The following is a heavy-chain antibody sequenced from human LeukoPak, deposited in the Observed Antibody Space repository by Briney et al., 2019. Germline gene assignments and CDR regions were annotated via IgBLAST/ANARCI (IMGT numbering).Heavy chain of an antibody. V-gene: IGHV3-21*01. CDR1: GFTFSSYS. CDR3: ARVRAHSSSWYTGWSFDY. Sequence: GGSLRLSCAASGFTFSSYSMNWVRQAPGKGLEWVSSISSSSSYIYYADSVKGRFTISRDNAKNSLYLQMNSLRAEDTAVYYCARVRAHSSSWYTGWSFDYWGQGTLVTVSS. CDR2: ISSSSSYI. D-gene: IGHD6-13*01. J-gene: IGHJ4*02.